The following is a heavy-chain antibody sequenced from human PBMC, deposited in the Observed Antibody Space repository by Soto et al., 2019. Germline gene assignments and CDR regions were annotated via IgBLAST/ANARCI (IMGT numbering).Heavy chain of an antibody. CDR3: TKGSGYCSGDSCYSSLFDS. Sequence: EVQLLESGGGLVQPGGSLRLSCAASGFSFRNYAMSWVRQAPGKGLEWVSTVSSTGVTTWYADSVKGRFTMSRDNSKNTLYLQMNSLRGEDTAVYYCTKGSGYCSGDSCYSSLFDSWGQGTLVTVSS. CDR1: GFSFRNYA. V-gene: IGHV3-23*01. D-gene: IGHD2-15*01. J-gene: IGHJ4*02. CDR2: VSSTGVTT.